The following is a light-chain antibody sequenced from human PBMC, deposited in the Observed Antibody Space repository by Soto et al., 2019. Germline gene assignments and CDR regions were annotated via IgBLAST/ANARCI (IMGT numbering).Light chain of an antibody. Sequence: QSVLAQPASVSGSPGQSITISCTGTSSDVGAYNYVSWYQQQSGKAPKLMIHEVSNRPSGVSNRFSGSKSGNTASLTISGLQAEDEADYYCCSYAGSYTHVFGTGTKVTVL. CDR1: SSDVGAYNY. V-gene: IGLV2-14*01. CDR3: CSYAGSYTHV. CDR2: EVS. J-gene: IGLJ1*01.